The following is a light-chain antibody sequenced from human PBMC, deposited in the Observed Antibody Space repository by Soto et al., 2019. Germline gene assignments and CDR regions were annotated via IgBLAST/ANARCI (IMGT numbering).Light chain of an antibody. Sequence: EIVLTQSPGTLSLSPGERATLSCRASQSVSNNYVTWYQQKPGQAPRLLIYGASSRATDIPDRFSGSGSGTDFTISISRLEPEDFSGYYCQQYGSSAWTFGQGTNVEIK. CDR2: GAS. CDR1: QSVSNNY. V-gene: IGKV3-20*01. J-gene: IGKJ1*01. CDR3: QQYGSSAWT.